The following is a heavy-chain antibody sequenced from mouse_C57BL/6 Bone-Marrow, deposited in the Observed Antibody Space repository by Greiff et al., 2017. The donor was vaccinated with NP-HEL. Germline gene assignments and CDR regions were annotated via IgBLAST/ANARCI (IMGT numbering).Heavy chain of an antibody. J-gene: IGHJ2*01. CDR3: ARSYGYLGYYFDY. D-gene: IGHD2-2*01. V-gene: IGHV1-54*01. CDR1: GYAFTNYL. CDR2: INPGSGGT. Sequence: QVQLQQSGAELVRPGTSVKVSCKASGYAFTNYLIEWVKQRPGQGLEWIGVINPGSGGTNYNEKFKGKATLTADKSSSTAYMQLSSLTSEDSAVYFCARSYGYLGYYFDYRGQGTTLTVSS.